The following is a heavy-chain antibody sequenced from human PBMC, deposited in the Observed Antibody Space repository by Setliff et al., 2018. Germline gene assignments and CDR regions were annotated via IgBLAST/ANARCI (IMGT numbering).Heavy chain of an antibody. D-gene: IGHD6-19*01. Sequence: GGSLRLSCAASGFTFSDHYMDWVRQVPGKGLEWIGRITNKVKGYTTEYAASVRGRFTISRDDSKSSLYLQMNSLKTEDTAVYYCAKDVSPPGTNGWHPDVLDIWGQGTMVTVSS. J-gene: IGHJ3*02. CDR3: AKDVSPPGTNGWHPDVLDI. V-gene: IGHV3-72*01. CDR2: ITNKVKGYTT. CDR1: GFTFSDHY.